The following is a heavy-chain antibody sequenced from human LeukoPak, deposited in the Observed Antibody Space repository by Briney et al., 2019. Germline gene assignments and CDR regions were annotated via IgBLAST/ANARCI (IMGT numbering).Heavy chain of an antibody. CDR1: GFTVSSNY. CDR2: IYSGGST. V-gene: IGHV3-66*01. J-gene: IGHJ4*02. CDR3: AKSFWWFGEFSPFDY. Sequence: GGSLRLSCAASGFTVSSNYMSWVRQAPGKGLEWVSVIYSGGSTYYADSVKGRFTISRDNSKNTLYLQMNSLRVEDTAVYYCAKSFWWFGEFSPFDYWGQGTLLTVSS. D-gene: IGHD3-10*01.